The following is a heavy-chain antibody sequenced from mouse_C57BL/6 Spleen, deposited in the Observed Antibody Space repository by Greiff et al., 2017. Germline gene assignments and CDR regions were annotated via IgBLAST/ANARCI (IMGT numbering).Heavy chain of an antibody. J-gene: IGHJ2*01. CDR3: ARRDDDYTGYFDY. CDR2: IWSGGST. CDR1: GFSLTSYG. Sequence: VMLVESGPGLAQPSQSLSITCTVSGFSLTSYGVHWVRQSPGKGLEWLGVIWSGGSTDYNADFISSLSISKDNSKSQVFFKMNSLQADDTAIYYCARRDDDYTGYFDYWGQGTTLTVAS. V-gene: IGHV2-2*01. D-gene: IGHD2-3*01.